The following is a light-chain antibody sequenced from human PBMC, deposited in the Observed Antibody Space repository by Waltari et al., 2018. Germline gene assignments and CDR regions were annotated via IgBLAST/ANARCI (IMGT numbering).Light chain of an antibody. CDR2: AAS. V-gene: IGKV3-20*01. CDR3: QHYVRLPAT. J-gene: IGKJ1*01. Sequence: EIVLTQSPGTLYLSPGERATLSCRASQSVSRTLAWYQQKPGQAPSLLIYAASTRAPGIPDRFSGSGSGTDFSLTISRLEPEDFAVYYCQHYVRLPATFGQGTKVEIK. CDR1: QSVSRT.